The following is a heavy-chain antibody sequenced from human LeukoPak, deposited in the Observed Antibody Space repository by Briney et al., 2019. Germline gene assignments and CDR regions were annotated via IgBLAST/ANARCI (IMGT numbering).Heavy chain of an antibody. CDR2: TYYRSKWYN. V-gene: IGHV6-1*01. CDR1: GDSVSSNSAA. J-gene: IGHJ3*02. CDR3: ARGAWSSSWSGDDAFDI. Sequence: SQTLSLTCAISGDSVSSNSAAWNWIRQSPSRGLEWQGRTYYRSKWYNDYAVSVKSRITINPDTSKNQFSLQLNSVTPEDTAVYYCARGAWSSSWSGDDAFDIWGQGTMVTVSS. D-gene: IGHD6-13*01.